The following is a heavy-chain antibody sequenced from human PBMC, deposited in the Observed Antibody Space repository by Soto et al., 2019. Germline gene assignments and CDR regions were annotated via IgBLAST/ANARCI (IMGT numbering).Heavy chain of an antibody. V-gene: IGHV4-59*01. Sequence: SETLSLTCTVSGGSISSYYWSWIRQPPGKGLEWIGYIYYSGSTNYNPSLKSRVTISVDTSKNQFSLKLSSVTAADTAVYYCAREGSSGWSNWFDPWGQGTLVTVSS. D-gene: IGHD6-19*01. CDR2: IYYSGST. J-gene: IGHJ5*02. CDR3: AREGSSGWSNWFDP. CDR1: GGSISSYY.